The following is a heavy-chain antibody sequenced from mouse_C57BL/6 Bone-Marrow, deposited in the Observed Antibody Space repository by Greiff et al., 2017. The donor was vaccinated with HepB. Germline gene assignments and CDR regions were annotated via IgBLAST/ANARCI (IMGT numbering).Heavy chain of an antibody. V-gene: IGHV1-26*01. D-gene: IGHD1-1*01. CDR3: ARDGSLFYYAMDY. CDR1: GYTFTDYY. Sequence: VQLQQSGPELVKPGASVKISCKASGYTFTDYYMNWVKQSHGKSLEWIGDINPNNGGTSYNQKFKGKATLTVDKSSSTAYMELRSLTSEDSAFYYCARDGSLFYYAMDYWGQGTSVTVSS. J-gene: IGHJ4*01. CDR2: INPNNGGT.